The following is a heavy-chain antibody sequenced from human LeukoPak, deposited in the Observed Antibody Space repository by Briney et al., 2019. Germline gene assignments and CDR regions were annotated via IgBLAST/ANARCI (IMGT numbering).Heavy chain of an antibody. CDR1: GGTFSSYA. Sequence: SAKVSCKASGGTFSSYAISWVRQAPGQGLEWMGGIIPIFGTANYAQKFQGRVTITTDESTSTAYMELSSLRSEDTAVYYCARSQGSGYRKYYFDYWGQGTLVTVSS. V-gene: IGHV1-69*05. CDR2: IIPIFGTA. D-gene: IGHD3-3*01. J-gene: IGHJ4*02. CDR3: ARSQGSGYRKYYFDY.